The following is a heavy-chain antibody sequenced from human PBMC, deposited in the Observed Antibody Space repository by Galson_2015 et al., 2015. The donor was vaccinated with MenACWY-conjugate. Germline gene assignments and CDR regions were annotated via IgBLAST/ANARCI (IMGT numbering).Heavy chain of an antibody. CDR1: GFSFRSYP. CDR3: VRAEGWLRSAFDI. D-gene: IGHD5-24*01. Sequence: SLRLSCAASGFSFRSYPLYWVRQGPGTGLEWVAVVSYDGSTKYYADSVKGRFTISRDNSNNTVSLQMNSLRPEDTAVYYCVRAEGWLRSAFDIWGQGTMVSVSS. J-gene: IGHJ3*02. CDR2: VSYDGSTK. V-gene: IGHV3-30*01.